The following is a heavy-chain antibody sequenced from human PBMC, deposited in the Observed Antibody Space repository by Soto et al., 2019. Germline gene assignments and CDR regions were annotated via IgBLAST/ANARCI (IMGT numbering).Heavy chain of an antibody. Sequence: HVQLVQSGAEVKKPGSSVKVSCKASGGTFNVYTIIWVRQAPGQGLEWMGRIIPMLAITNYAQRFQGRVTLTADTSTTTAYMELSSLTSEDTAVYYCALGSWSGETFDIWGQGTLVTVSS. CDR3: ALGSWSGETFDI. J-gene: IGHJ3*02. CDR1: GGTFNVYT. D-gene: IGHD6-13*01. V-gene: IGHV1-69*02. CDR2: IIPMLAIT.